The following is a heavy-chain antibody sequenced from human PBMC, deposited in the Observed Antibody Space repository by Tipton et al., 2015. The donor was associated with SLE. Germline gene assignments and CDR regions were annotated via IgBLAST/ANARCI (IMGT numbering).Heavy chain of an antibody. J-gene: IGHJ3*02. CDR1: GFTVSSNY. D-gene: IGHD2-15*01. CDR3: AREGGRTSAFDI. V-gene: IGHV3-53*01. CDR2: IYSGGST. Sequence: WEASGFTVSSNYMSWVRQAPGKGLEWASVIYSGGSTYYADSVKGRFTISRDNSKNTLYLQMNSLRAEDTAVYYCAREGGRTSAFDIWGQGTMVTVSS.